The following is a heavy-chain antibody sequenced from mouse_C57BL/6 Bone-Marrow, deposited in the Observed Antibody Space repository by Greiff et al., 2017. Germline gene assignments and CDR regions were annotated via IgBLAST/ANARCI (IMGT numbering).Heavy chain of an antibody. D-gene: IGHD2-1*01. V-gene: IGHV15-2*01. Sequence: QVQLQQSGSELRSPGSSVKLSCKDFDSEVFPIAYMSWVRQKPGHGFEWIGGILPSIGRTIYGEKFEDKATLDADTLSNTAYLELNSLTSEDSAIYDCARPAQYGNYWYFDVWGTGTTVTVSS. J-gene: IGHJ1*03. CDR3: ARPAQYGNYWYFDV. CDR2: ILPSIGRT. CDR1: DSEVFPIAY.